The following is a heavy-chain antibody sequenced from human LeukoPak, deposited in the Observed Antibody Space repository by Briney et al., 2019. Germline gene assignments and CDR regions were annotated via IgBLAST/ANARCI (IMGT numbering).Heavy chain of an antibody. CDR3: ARANYYDSSGYSRGAFDI. D-gene: IGHD3-22*01. Sequence: PSETLSLTCTVSGGSISSYYWSWIRRPAGKGLEWIGRIYTSGSTNYNPSLKSRVTMSVDTSKNQFSLKLSSVTAADTAVYYCARANYYDSSGYSRGAFDIWGQGTMVTVSS. V-gene: IGHV4-4*07. J-gene: IGHJ3*02. CDR1: GGSISSYY. CDR2: IYTSGST.